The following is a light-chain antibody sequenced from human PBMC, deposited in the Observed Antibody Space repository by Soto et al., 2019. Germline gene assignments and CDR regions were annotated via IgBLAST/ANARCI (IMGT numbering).Light chain of an antibody. CDR2: DNY. J-gene: IGLJ3*02. CDR3: ATWDTSLSTGGV. Sequence: QSVFTQPPSGSAAPGQKVTIACSGSNSNIGNNYVSWYQQFPGTAPKLLIYDNYKRPSGIPDRFSGSKSGTSATLGITGLQTGDEADYFCATWDTSLSTGGVFGGGTKLTVL. CDR1: NSNIGNNY. V-gene: IGLV1-51*01.